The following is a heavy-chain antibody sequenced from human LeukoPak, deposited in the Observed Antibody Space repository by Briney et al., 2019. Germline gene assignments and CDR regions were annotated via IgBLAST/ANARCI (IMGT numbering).Heavy chain of an antibody. CDR1: GGSISSGGYY. Sequence: PSETLSLTCTVSGGSISSGGYYWSWIRQHPGKGLEWIGYIYYSGSTYYNPSLKSRVTISVDSSKNQFSLKLSSVTAADTAAYYRARDTARYDSSGYHCCPYGMDVWGQGTTVTVSS. J-gene: IGHJ6*02. V-gene: IGHV4-31*03. CDR2: IYYSGST. CDR3: ARDTARYDSSGYHCCPYGMDV. D-gene: IGHD3-22*01.